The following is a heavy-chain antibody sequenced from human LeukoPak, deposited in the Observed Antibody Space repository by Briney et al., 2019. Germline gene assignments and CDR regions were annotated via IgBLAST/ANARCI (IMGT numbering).Heavy chain of an antibody. D-gene: IGHD3-10*01. CDR2: ISSSSCYI. Sequence: SGGSLRLSCAASGFTFSSYSMNWVRQAPGKGLEWVSSISSSSCYIYYADSVKGRFTISRDNAKNSLYLQMNSLRAEDTAVYYCARDRGSLNQFDYWGQGTLVTVSS. CDR3: ARDRGSLNQFDY. V-gene: IGHV3-21*01. CDR1: GFTFSSYS. J-gene: IGHJ4*02.